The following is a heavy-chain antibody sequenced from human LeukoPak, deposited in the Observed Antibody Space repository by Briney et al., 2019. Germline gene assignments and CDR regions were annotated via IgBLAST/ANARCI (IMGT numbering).Heavy chain of an antibody. CDR3: ARLSRITMVRGAMDA. J-gene: IGHJ6*02. D-gene: IGHD3-10*01. V-gene: IGHV5-51*01. Sequence: GESLKISCKGSGYRFTDYWIAWVRQMPGQGLEWMGLIYPRDSEIRNSPSFQGQVTISADKSINTAYLQWSTLKASDTAIYYCARLSRITMVRGAMDAWGQGTPVTVSS. CDR2: IYPRDSEI. CDR1: GYRFTDYW.